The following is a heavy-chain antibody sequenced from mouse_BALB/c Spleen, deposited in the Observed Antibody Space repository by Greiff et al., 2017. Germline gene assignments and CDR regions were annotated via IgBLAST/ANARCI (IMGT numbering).Heavy chain of an antibody. J-gene: IGHJ1*01. V-gene: IGHV5-4*02. CDR3: ARGNYLYWYFDV. CDR2: ISDGGSYT. D-gene: IGHD1-1*02. CDR1: GFTFSDYY. Sequence: EVKLEESGGGLVKPGGSLKLSCAASGFTFSDYYMYWVRQTPEKRLEWVATISDGGSYTYYPDSVKGRFTISRDNAKNNLYLQMSSLKSEDTAMYYCARGNYLYWYFDVWGAGTTVTVSS.